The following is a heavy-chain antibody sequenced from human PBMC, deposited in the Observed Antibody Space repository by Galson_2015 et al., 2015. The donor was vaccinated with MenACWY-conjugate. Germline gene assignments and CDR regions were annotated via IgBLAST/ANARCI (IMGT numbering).Heavy chain of an antibody. CDR2: ISDSGRAT. CDR1: GFPFSSYA. CDR3: AKDLVKNYEMLTGYYNA. V-gene: IGHV3-23*01. J-gene: IGHJ4*02. D-gene: IGHD3-9*01. Sequence: SLRLSCAVSGFPFSSYAMTWVRQAPGKGLEWVSTISDSGRATYYADSVQGRFTISRDNSKNKVFLQMNSLRAEDAVAYYCAKDLVKNYEMLTGYYNAWSQGTQVTISS.